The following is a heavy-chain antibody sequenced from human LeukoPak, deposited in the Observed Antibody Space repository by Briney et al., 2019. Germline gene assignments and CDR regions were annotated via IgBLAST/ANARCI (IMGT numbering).Heavy chain of an antibody. Sequence: SETLSLTCFVSGDSITNSGWSWGWVRQPPGKGLEWIGTLPYDENVSDRGMPSYNPSLKSRVTISVDTSKNQFSLKLSSVTAADTAVYYCARDGGYDFWSGYRGWFDPWGQGTLVTVSS. CDR1: GDSITNSGWS. CDR2: VSDRGMP. D-gene: IGHD3-3*01. CDR3: ARDGGYDFWSGYRGWFDP. J-gene: IGHJ5*02. V-gene: IGHV4-39*07.